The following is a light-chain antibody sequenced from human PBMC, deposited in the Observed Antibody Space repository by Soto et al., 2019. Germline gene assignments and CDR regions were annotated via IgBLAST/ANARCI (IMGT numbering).Light chain of an antibody. V-gene: IGKV3-15*01. J-gene: IGKJ4*01. Sequence: EIVVTQSPATLSVSPGESATLSCRASQSITSSKLAWYQQKPGQAPRLLIYGASNRATGIPARFSGSGSGTEFTLTISSLQSEDFAVYYCQQYGSSPPRLTFGGGTKVEIK. CDR3: QQYGSSPPRLT. CDR1: QSITSSK. CDR2: GAS.